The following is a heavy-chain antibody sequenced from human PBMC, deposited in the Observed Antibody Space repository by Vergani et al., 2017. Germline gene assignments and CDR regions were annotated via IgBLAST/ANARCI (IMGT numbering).Heavy chain of an antibody. CDR2: IYYSGST. J-gene: IGHJ3*02. CDR1: GGSISSHY. CDR3: ASSSEYYDFWSGYSPEYAFDI. Sequence: QVQLQESGPGLVKPSETLSLTCTVSGGSISSHYWSWIRQPPGKGLEWIGYIYYSGSTNYNPSLKSRVTISVDKSKNQFSLKLSSVTAADTAVYYCASSSEYYDFWSGYSPEYAFDIWGQGTMVTVSS. V-gene: IGHV4-59*11. D-gene: IGHD3-3*01.